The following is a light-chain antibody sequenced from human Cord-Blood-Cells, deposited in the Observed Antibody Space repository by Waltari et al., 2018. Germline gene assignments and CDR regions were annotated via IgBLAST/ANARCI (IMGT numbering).Light chain of an antibody. CDR2: EVS. Sequence: QSALTQPASVSGSPGQSRTISCTGTSRDDGGYNFVPWYQQHPGKAPKLMIYEVSNRPSGVSNRFSGSKSGNTASLTISGLQAEDEADYYCSSYTSSSTLYVFGTGTKVTVL. V-gene: IGLV2-14*01. CDR3: SSYTSSSTLYV. J-gene: IGLJ1*01. CDR1: SRDDGGYNF.